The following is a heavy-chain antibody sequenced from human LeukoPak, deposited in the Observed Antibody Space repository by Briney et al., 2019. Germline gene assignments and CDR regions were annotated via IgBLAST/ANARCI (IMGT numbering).Heavy chain of an antibody. CDR3: ARDTVASLDY. Sequence: SLKVSCKASEVTFSSYAISWVRQAPGQGLQWMGGIIPMFGTTNYAQKLQGRVTITADESTSRAYVELSSLRYEYAAIYYCARDTVASLDYWGQGTLVTVSS. CDR1: EVTFSSYA. D-gene: IGHD5-12*01. CDR2: IIPMFGTT. V-gene: IGHV1-69*13. J-gene: IGHJ4*02.